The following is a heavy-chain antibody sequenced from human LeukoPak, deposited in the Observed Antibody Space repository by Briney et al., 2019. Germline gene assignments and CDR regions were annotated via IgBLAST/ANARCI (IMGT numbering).Heavy chain of an antibody. V-gene: IGHV3-23*01. CDR2: SSGSGAST. J-gene: IGHJ2*01. CDR1: GFTFINYA. CDR3: AKDRAPYGSGGGEDYFDL. D-gene: IGHD3-10*01. Sequence: GGSLRLTCVGAGFTFINYAMAWVRQSPGRGLEYVSSSSGSGASTHYADSVKGRFTISRDNSRNTLYLEMSSLRAEDSALYYCAKDRAPYGSGGGEDYFDLWGRGTLVTVSS.